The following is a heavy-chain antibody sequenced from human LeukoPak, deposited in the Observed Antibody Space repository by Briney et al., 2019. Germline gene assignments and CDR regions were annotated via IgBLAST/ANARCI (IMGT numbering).Heavy chain of an antibody. Sequence: PSETLSLTCTVSGGSFKSYYWSWIRQPPGKGLEWIGYIYYSGSTNYNPSLKSRLTISADTSKNQFSLKLSSVTAADTAVYYCAALTRGGLARFAYWGQGTLVTVSS. CDR2: IYYSGST. J-gene: IGHJ4*02. V-gene: IGHV4-59*08. CDR3: AALTRGGLARFAY. CDR1: GGSFKSYY. D-gene: IGHD3/OR15-3a*01.